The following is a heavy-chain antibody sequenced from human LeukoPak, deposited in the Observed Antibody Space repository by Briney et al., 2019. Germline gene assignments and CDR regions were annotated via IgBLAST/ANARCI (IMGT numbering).Heavy chain of an antibody. V-gene: IGHV3-64D*06. D-gene: IGHD2-2*01. CDR2: ISSTGERT. Sequence: GGSLRLSCSASGFTFRGHVMHWVRQAPGKGLEYVSAISSTGERTYYADSVKGRFTISRDNSRSTLYLQMRSLRAEDMAMYYCVKEECSSANCPGLYFDYWGQGTLVTVSS. CDR3: VKEECSSANCPGLYFDY. J-gene: IGHJ4*02. CDR1: GFTFRGHV.